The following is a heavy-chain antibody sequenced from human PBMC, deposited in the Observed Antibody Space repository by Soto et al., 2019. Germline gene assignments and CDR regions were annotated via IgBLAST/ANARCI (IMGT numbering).Heavy chain of an antibody. CDR1: GGTFSSYA. D-gene: IGHD3-22*01. V-gene: IGHV1-69*01. J-gene: IGHJ4*02. Sequence: QVQLVQSGAEVKKPGSSVKVSCKASGGTFSSYAISWVRQAPGQGLEWMGGIIPIFGTANYAQKFQGRVTITADESTSTAYMELSSLRSEDTVVYYCARVRGEDSSGYYYIFDYWGQGTLVTVSS. CDR3: ARVRGEDSSGYYYIFDY. CDR2: IIPIFGTA.